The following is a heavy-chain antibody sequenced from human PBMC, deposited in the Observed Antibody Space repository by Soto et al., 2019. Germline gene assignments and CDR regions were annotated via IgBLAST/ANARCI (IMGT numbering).Heavy chain of an antibody. Sequence: GGSLRLSCTASGFSLNNNHVNWVRQAPGKGLEWLSYISSTGAIWYENSVRGRFTNSKDEAANSLFLQMNSRRDEDTAVYYCARDHDWAFDYWGQGILVTVSS. J-gene: IGHJ4*02. CDR2: ISSTGAI. CDR1: GFSLNNNH. V-gene: IGHV3-48*02. D-gene: IGHD3-9*01. CDR3: ARDHDWAFDY.